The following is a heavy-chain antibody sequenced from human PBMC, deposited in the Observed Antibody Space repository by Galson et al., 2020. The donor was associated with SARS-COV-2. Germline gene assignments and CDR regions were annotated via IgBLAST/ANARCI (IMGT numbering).Heavy chain of an antibody. CDR1: GGTFSSYA. J-gene: IGHJ6*02. CDR3: ARGGWGKRWLHLHPYYYYGMDV. Sequence: SVKVSCKASGGTFSSYAISWVRQAPGQGLEWMGGIIPIFGTANYAQKFQGRVTITADESTSTAYMELSSLRSEDTAVYYCARGGWGKRWLHLHPYYYYGMDVWGQGTTVTVSS. D-gene: IGHD5-12*01. CDR2: IIPIFGTA. V-gene: IGHV1-69*13.